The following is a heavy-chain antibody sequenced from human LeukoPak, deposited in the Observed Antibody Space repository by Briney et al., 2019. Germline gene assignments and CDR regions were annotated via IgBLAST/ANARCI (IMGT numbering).Heavy chain of an antibody. CDR2: ISYDGSNK. J-gene: IGHJ6*02. CDR1: GFTFSSYA. CDR3: ARDIVVVPAATIIRGYYYYGMDV. Sequence: SGGSLRLSCAASGFTFSSYAMHWVRQAPGKGLEWAAVISYDGSNKYYADSVKGRLTISRDNSKNTLYLQMNSLRAEDTAVYYCARDIVVVPAATIIRGYYYYGMDVWGQGTTVTASS. D-gene: IGHD2-2*01. V-gene: IGHV3-30-3*01.